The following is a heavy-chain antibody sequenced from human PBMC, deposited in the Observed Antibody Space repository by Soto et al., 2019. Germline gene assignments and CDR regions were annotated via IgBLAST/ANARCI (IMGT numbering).Heavy chain of an antibody. CDR3: ANFKDWNYPITS. J-gene: IGHJ4*02. Sequence: GSLRLSCAASGFTFSSYAMSWVRQAPGKGLEWVSAISGSGGSTYYADSVRGRFTISRDNSKNTLYLQMNSLRAEDTAVYYCANFKDWNYPITSWGQGTLVTVSS. V-gene: IGHV3-23*01. CDR2: ISGSGGST. D-gene: IGHD1-7*01. CDR1: GFTFSSYA.